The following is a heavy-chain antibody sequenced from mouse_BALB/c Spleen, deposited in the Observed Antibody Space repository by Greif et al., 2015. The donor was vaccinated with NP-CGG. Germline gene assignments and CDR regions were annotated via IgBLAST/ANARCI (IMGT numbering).Heavy chain of an antibody. V-gene: IGHV5-17*02. Sequence: EVHLVESGGGLVQPGGSRKLSCAASGFTFSSFGMHWVRQAPEKGLEWVAYISSGSSTIYYADTVKGRFTISRDNPKNALFLQMTSRRSEEAGMYYWARRFDYWGQGTALTVSA. J-gene: IGHJ2*01. CDR3: ARRFDY. CDR2: ISSGSSTI. CDR1: GFTFSSFG.